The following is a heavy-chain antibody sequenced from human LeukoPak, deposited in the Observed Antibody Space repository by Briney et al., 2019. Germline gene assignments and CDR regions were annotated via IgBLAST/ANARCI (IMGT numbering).Heavy chain of an antibody. CDR3: AKTIPYWYFDL. CDR1: GFAFSSYD. D-gene: IGHD5-24*01. Sequence: VGSLRLSCAASGFAFSSYDMSWVRQAPGKGLEWVSAIGGDSGTTYADSVKGRFTISRDNSKYTLYLQMNSLRAEDTAIYYCAKTIPYWYFDLWGRGTLVTVSS. V-gene: IGHV3-23*01. CDR2: IGGDSGTT. J-gene: IGHJ2*01.